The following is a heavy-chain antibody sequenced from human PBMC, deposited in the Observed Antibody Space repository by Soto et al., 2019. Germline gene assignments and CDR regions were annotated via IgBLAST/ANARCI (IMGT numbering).Heavy chain of an antibody. D-gene: IGHD3-22*01. V-gene: IGHV3-23*01. J-gene: IGHJ4*02. Sequence: EVQLLESGGGLVQPGGSLRLSCAASGFTFSSYAMSWVRQAPGKGLEWVSAISGSGGSTYYADSVKGRFTISRDNSKNTLNLQMNSLRAEDTVVYYCAKGAVYYDSSGYFDYWGQGTLVTVSS. CDR2: ISGSGGST. CDR1: GFTFSSYA. CDR3: AKGAVYYDSSGYFDY.